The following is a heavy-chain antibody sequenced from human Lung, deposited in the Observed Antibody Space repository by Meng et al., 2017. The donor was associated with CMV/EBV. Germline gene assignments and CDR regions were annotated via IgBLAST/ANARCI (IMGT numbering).Heavy chain of an antibody. J-gene: IGHJ1*01. CDR2: ITSFGSTI. D-gene: IGHD3-10*01. V-gene: IGHV3-48*03. CDR1: AFTFSSYE. CDR3: AREDYGSGSLSD. Sequence: GESLKISCAASAFTFSSYEMNWVRQAPGKGLEWVSYITSFGSTIHYADSVKGRFTISRDNAKNLLFLQMNSLRAEDTGVYYCAREDYGSGSLSDWGQETVVTVAS.